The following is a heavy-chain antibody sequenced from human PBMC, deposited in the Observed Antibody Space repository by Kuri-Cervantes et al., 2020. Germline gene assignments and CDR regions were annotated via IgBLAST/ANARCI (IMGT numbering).Heavy chain of an antibody. CDR3: ARVEKKSIAVAGKAYWYFDL. D-gene: IGHD6-19*01. CDR1: GGSISSYY. Sequence: SETLSLTCTASGGSISSYYWSWIRQPPGKGLEWIGYIYYSGSTNYNPSLKSRVTISVDTSKNQFSLNLSSVTAADTAVYYCARVEKKSIAVAGKAYWYFDLWGRGTLVTVSS. V-gene: IGHV4-59*01. J-gene: IGHJ2*01. CDR2: IYYSGST.